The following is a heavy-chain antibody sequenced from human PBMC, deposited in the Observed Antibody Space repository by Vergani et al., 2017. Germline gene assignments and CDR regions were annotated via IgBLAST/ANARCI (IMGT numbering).Heavy chain of an antibody. Sequence: QVQLQESGPGLVKPSQTLSLTCTVSGDSISSGYYYWSWIRQPPVKGLEWIGCIFSSGNSYYNPSLKSRLTISLDTSKNQFSLRLNSVTAADTAVYYCARERRDIVANDAFDIWGQGTVVTVSS. D-gene: IGHD5-12*01. J-gene: IGHJ3*02. CDR2: IFSSGNS. CDR3: ARERRDIVANDAFDI. V-gene: IGHV4-30-4*08. CDR1: GDSISSGYYY.